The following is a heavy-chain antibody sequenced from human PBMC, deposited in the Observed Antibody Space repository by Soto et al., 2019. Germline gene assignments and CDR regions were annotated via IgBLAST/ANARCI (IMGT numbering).Heavy chain of an antibody. V-gene: IGHV4-38-2*02. J-gene: IGHJ4*02. CDR3: ARGMNPHDY. CDR2: IYHSGTT. D-gene: IGHD6-13*01. Sequence: PSETLSLTCNVSGFSISSGFYWGWGRQPPGKGLEWFGAIYHSGTTYFNPSLKSRVTMAIDTSKNQFSLSLASVAAADTAMYYCARGMNPHDYWGQGTLVTVSS. CDR1: GFSISSGFY.